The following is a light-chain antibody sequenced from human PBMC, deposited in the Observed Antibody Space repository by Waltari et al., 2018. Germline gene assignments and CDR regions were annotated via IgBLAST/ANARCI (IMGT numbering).Light chain of an antibody. CDR2: GAS. J-gene: IGKJ1*01. Sequence: EVVLTPSPGTLSLSPGETATLSCRASQSTGRYLVWYQQKSGQVPRLLIYGASTRPTGIPDRFSGSGSGTDFSLTISRLEAEDFAVYYCQNHERLPATFGQGTKVEIK. CDR3: QNHERLPAT. V-gene: IGKV3-20*01. CDR1: QSTGRY.